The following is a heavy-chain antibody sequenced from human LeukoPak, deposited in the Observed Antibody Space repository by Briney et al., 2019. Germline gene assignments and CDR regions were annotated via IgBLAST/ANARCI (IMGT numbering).Heavy chain of an antibody. CDR1: GFTFSSYA. V-gene: IGHV3-21*01. CDR3: AREYGMDV. CDR2: ISGGGGSI. J-gene: IGHJ6*02. Sequence: GGSLRLSCAASGFTFSSYAMNWVRQAPGKGLEWVSAISGGGGSIYYADSMKGRFTISRDNAKNSLYLQMNSLRAEDTAVYYCAREYGMDVWGQGTTVTVSS.